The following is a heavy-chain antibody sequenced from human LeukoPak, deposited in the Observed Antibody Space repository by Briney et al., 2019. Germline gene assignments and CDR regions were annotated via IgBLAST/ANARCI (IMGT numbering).Heavy chain of an antibody. J-gene: IGHJ3*02. CDR3: ASVSPDYYDSSGYRGAFDI. CDR2: IWYDGSNK. V-gene: IGHV3-33*01. Sequence: GGSLRLSCVASGFTFSSYGMHWVRQAPGKGLEWVAVIWYDGSNKYYADSVKGRFTISRDNSKNTLYLQMNSLRAEDTAVYYCASVSPDYYDSSGYRGAFDIWGQGTMVTVSS. CDR1: GFTFSSYG. D-gene: IGHD3-22*01.